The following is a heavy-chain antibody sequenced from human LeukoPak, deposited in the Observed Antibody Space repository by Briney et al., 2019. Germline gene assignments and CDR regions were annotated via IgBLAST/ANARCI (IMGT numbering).Heavy chain of an antibody. CDR2: IYYSGST. CDR3: ARHDAVVTDHIDY. D-gene: IGHD4-23*01. J-gene: IGHJ4*02. Sequence: SETLSLTCTVSGGSIGSSSYYWGWIRQPPGKGLEWIGSIYYSGSTYYNPSLKSRVTISVDTSKNQFSLKLSSVTAADTAVYYCARHDAVVTDHIDYWGQGTLVTVSS. CDR1: GGSIGSSSYY. V-gene: IGHV4-39*01.